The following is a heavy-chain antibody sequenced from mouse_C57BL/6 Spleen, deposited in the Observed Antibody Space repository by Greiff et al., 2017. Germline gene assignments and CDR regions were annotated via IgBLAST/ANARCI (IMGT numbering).Heavy chain of an antibody. D-gene: IGHD1-1*01. J-gene: IGHJ1*03. CDR2: IWSGGST. Sequence: VQLQQSGPGLVQPSQSLSITCTVSGFSLTSYGVHWVRQSPGKGLEWLGVIWSGGSTDYKAAFISRLSISKDNSKSQVFFKMNSLQADDTAIYYCARRGYYYGSSEYFDVWGTGTTVTVSS. V-gene: IGHV2-2*01. CDR3: ARRGYYYGSSEYFDV. CDR1: GFSLTSYG.